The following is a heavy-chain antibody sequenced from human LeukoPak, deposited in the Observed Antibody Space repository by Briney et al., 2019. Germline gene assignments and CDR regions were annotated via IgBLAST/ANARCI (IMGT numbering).Heavy chain of an antibody. Sequence: EASVKVSCKASGYTFTGDYIHWVRQAPGQGLEWMGWINPNSGGTNFAQKFQGRVTMTRDTSISTAYTELSRLRSDDTAVYYCARGYYYAGSDYYDYYGMDVWGQGTTVTVSS. J-gene: IGHJ6*02. D-gene: IGHD3-22*01. CDR3: ARGYYYAGSDYYDYYGMDV. V-gene: IGHV1-2*02. CDR1: GYTFTGDY. CDR2: INPNSGGT.